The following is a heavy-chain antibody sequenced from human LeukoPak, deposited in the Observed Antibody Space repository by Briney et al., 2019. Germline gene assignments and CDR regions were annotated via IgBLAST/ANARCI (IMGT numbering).Heavy chain of an antibody. J-gene: IGHJ3*01. V-gene: IGHV4-30-2*01. CDR3: ASVKPGYGDAFDV. Sequence: SETLSLTCAVSGGSISSGGHSWSWIRQPPGKGLEWIGYIYHSGSTYYNPSLKSRVTISVDRSKNQFSLKLSSVTAADTAVYFCASVKPGYGDAFDVWGQGTMVTVSS. CDR2: IYHSGST. CDR1: GGSISSGGHS. D-gene: IGHD5-12*01.